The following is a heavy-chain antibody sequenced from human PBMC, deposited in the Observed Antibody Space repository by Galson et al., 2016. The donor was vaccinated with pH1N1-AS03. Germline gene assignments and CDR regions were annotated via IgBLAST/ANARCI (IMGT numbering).Heavy chain of an antibody. CDR1: GDSVSSDSAA. V-gene: IGHV6-1*01. CDR3: TRAAGKNGASCNATCETFDI. CDR2: TYYRSRWYY. Sequence: CAISGDSVSSDSAAWNWVRQSPSRGLEWLGRTYYRSRWYYDYKVSVKSRITINPDTSKNQFSLQLNSVTPEDTAVYYCTRAAGKNGASCNATCETFDIWGQGTMVTVSS. J-gene: IGHJ3*02. D-gene: IGHD3-10*01.